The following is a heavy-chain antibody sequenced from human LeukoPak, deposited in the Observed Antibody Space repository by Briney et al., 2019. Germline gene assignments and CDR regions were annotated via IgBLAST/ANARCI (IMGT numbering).Heavy chain of an antibody. J-gene: IGHJ5*02. Sequence: PGGSLRLSCTASGFTFGDYAMSWVRQAPGKGLEWVCFIRSKAYGGTTEYAASVKGRFTISRDDSKSIAYLQMNSLKTEDTAVYYCTGDSSGWYGWFDPWGQGTLVTVSS. CDR2: IRSKAYGGTT. CDR1: GFTFGDYA. CDR3: TGDSSGWYGWFDP. V-gene: IGHV3-49*04. D-gene: IGHD6-19*01.